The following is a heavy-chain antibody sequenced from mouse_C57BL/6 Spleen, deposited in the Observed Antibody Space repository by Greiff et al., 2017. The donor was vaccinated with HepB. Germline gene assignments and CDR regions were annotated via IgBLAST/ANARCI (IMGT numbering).Heavy chain of an antibody. CDR1: GFTFSDYG. D-gene: IGHD2-4*01. V-gene: IGHV5-17*01. CDR3: ARMITTRGYYYAMDY. J-gene: IGHJ4*01. Sequence: EVQLVESGGGLVKPGGSLKLSCAASGFTFSDYGMHWVRQAPEKGLEWVAYISSGSSTIYYADTVKGRFTISRDNAKNTLFLQMPSLRSEDTAMYYCARMITTRGYYYAMDYWGQGTSVTVSS. CDR2: ISSGSSTI.